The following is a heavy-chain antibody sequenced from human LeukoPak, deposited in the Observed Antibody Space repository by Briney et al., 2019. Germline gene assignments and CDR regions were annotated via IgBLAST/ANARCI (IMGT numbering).Heavy chain of an antibody. Sequence: GASVKVSCKASGYTFTSYGISWVRQAPGQGLEWMGWISAYNGNTNYAQKFQGRVTMTRDTSISTAYMELSRLRSDDTAVYYCARAAYSGYDEEVSDYWGQGTLVTVSS. CDR3: ARAAYSGYDEEVSDY. CDR1: GYTFTSYG. J-gene: IGHJ4*02. V-gene: IGHV1-18*01. CDR2: ISAYNGNT. D-gene: IGHD5-12*01.